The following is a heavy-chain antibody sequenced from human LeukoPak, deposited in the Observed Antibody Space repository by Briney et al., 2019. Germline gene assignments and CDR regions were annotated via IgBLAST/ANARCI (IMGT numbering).Heavy chain of an antibody. CDR1: GLGFRNYA. J-gene: IGHJ6*03. D-gene: IGHD3-10*01. Sequence: GGSLRLSCAASGLGFRNYAVHWVRQAPGKGLEWVTLVSFDGSYNYFADSVKGRFTISRDNSRNTVYLEMNSLRAEDTAVYYCARSYGSGSYWNYLDVWGKGTTVTVSS. V-gene: IGHV3-30*04. CDR3: ARSYGSGSYWNYLDV. CDR2: VSFDGSYN.